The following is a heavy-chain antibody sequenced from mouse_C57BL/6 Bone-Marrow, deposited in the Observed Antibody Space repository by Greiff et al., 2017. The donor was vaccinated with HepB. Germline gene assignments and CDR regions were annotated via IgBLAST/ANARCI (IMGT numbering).Heavy chain of an antibody. V-gene: IGHV1-82*01. CDR1: GYAFSSSW. CDR2: IYPGDGDT. CDR3: ARSGTAQATWAY. D-gene: IGHD3-2*02. Sequence: QVQLKESGPELVKPGASVNISCKASGYAFSSSWMNWVKQRPGKGLEWIGRIYPGDGDTNYNGKFKGKATLTADKSSSTAYMQLSSLTSEDSAVYFCARSGTAQATWAYWGQGTLVTVSA. J-gene: IGHJ3*01.